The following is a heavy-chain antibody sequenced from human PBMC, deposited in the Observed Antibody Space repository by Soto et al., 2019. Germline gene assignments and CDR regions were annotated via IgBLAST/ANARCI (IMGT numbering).Heavy chain of an antibody. CDR3: ARAVPRGLDV. J-gene: IGHJ6*02. D-gene: IGHD3-10*01. CDR2: MNPNSGNT. V-gene: IGHV1-8*01. CDR1: GYTFTSYD. Sequence: QVQLVQSGAEVKKPGASVKVSCKASGYTFTSYDINWVRQATGQGLEWMGWMNPNSGNTAYAQKFQGRVTMTRNTSISTAYMELSSLRLEHTASDYCARAVPRGLDVWGQGTTVTVSS.